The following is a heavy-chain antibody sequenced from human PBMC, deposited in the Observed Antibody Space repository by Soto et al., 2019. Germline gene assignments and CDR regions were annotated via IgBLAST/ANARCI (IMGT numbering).Heavy chain of an antibody. D-gene: IGHD3-22*01. CDR1: GYTFTSYG. Sequence: QVQLVQSGAEVKKPGASVKVSCKASGYTFTSYGISWVRQAPGQGLEWMGWISAYNGNTNYAQKLQGRVTMTTDTSTTTAYTELRSLRSDDTAVYYWARDGYYDSSGYRSDFDYWGQGTLVTVSS. CDR2: ISAYNGNT. CDR3: ARDGYYDSSGYRSDFDY. V-gene: IGHV1-18*01. J-gene: IGHJ4*02.